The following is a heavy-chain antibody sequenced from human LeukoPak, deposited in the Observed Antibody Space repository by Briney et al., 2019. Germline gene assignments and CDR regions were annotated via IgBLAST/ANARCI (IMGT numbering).Heavy chain of an antibody. CDR1: GFTFSSYV. CDR3: AKGRYCSGGSCFLAMVHTNDY. Sequence: GGSLRLSCAASGFTFSSYVMSWVRLAPGKGLEWVSAISGSGGSTYYADSVKGRFTISRDNSKNTLYLQMNSLRAEDTAVYYCAKGRYCSGGSCFLAMVHTNDYWGQGTLVTVSS. D-gene: IGHD2-15*01. V-gene: IGHV3-23*01. J-gene: IGHJ4*02. CDR2: ISGSGGST.